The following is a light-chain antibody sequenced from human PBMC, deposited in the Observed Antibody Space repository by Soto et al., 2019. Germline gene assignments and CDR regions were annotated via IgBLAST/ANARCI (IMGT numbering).Light chain of an antibody. V-gene: IGKV3-11*01. Sequence: EVVLTQSPVTLSLSPGEIATLSCRASQSFRGLLAWYQQKPGQAPRLLIYDAYNRATGIPPRYSGSGSGTDFTLTISSLEPEDSAVLYCQQRHMWPITFGQGTRLEIK. J-gene: IGKJ5*01. CDR3: QQRHMWPIT. CDR1: QSFRGL. CDR2: DAY.